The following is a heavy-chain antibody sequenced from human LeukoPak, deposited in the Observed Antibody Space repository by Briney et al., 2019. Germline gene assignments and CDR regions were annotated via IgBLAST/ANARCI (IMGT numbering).Heavy chain of an antibody. V-gene: IGHV3-53*01. CDR2: IYSGGST. Sequence: GGSLRLSCAASGFTVSSNYMTWVRQAPGKGLEWVPVIYSGGSTYYVDSVKGRFTISRDNSKNTLYLHMNSLRAEDTAVYYCARDDVAVAGTDYWGQGTLVTVSS. CDR1: GFTVSSNY. CDR3: ARDDVAVAGTDY. D-gene: IGHD6-19*01. J-gene: IGHJ4*02.